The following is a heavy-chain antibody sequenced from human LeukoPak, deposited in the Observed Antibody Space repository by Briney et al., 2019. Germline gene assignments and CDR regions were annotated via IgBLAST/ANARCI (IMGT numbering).Heavy chain of an antibody. V-gene: IGHV1-3*01. D-gene: IGHD6-19*01. Sequence: ASVKVSCKASGYTFTSYAMHWVRQAPGQRLEWMGWTNAGNGNTKYSQKFQGRVTITRDTSACTAYMELSSLRSEDTAVYYCARGQYSSGSGAFDIWGQGTMVTVSS. CDR3: ARGQYSSGSGAFDI. CDR2: TNAGNGNT. J-gene: IGHJ3*02. CDR1: GYTFTSYA.